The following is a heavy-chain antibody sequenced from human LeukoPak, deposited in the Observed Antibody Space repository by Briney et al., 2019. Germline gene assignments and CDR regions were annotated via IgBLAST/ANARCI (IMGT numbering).Heavy chain of an antibody. Sequence: GGSLRLSCAASGFTFGSYAMNWVRQAPGKGLEWVSAISGSAGRAYYADSVKGRFTISRDNSKNTLYLQMNSLRAEDTAVYYCAKEFSGTFSPFPSYFDCWGQGTLVTVSS. CDR1: GFTFGSYA. V-gene: IGHV3-23*01. D-gene: IGHD1-26*01. CDR2: ISGSAGRA. J-gene: IGHJ4*02. CDR3: AKEFSGTFSPFPSYFDC.